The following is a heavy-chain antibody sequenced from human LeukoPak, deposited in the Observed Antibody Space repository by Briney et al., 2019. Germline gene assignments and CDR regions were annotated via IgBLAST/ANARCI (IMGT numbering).Heavy chain of an antibody. CDR1: GFTFSNYW. Sequence: PGGSLRLSCAASGFTFSNYWMSWVRQAPGKGLEWVANIKQDGSEKYYVDSVKGRFTISRDNAKNSLYLQMDSLRAEDTAVYYCARDPLDYYESLLDWFDPWGQGTLVTVSS. D-gene: IGHD3-22*01. J-gene: IGHJ5*02. V-gene: IGHV3-7*01. CDR3: ARDPLDYYESLLDWFDP. CDR2: IKQDGSEK.